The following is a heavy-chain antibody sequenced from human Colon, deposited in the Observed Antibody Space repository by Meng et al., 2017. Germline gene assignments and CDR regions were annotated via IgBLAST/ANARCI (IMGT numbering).Heavy chain of an antibody. CDR3: ARERLSSGWYGGRWFDP. D-gene: IGHD6-19*01. V-gene: IGHV4-34*01. Sequence: GQLQQWGAGLLKPSETLSLTCAVYGGSFSDYYWRWIRQPPGKGLAWIGEINHSGSTNYNPSLKSRVTISVDTSKNQFSLKLSSVTAADTAVYYCARERLSSGWYGGRWFDPWGQGTLVTVSS. J-gene: IGHJ5*02. CDR1: GGSFSDYY. CDR2: INHSGST.